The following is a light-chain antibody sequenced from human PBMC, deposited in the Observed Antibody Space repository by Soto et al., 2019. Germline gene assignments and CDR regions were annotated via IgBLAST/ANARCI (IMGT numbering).Light chain of an antibody. V-gene: IGLV2-14*01. Sequence: QSALIQPASVSGSPGQSITISCTGTSSDVGGYNFVSWYQQHPGKAPILMIFDVSDRPSGVSNRFSGSKSGNTASLTISGLQAEDEADYYCSSYTSSSTEVFGTGTKVTVL. CDR2: DVS. J-gene: IGLJ1*01. CDR1: SSDVGGYNF. CDR3: SSYTSSSTEV.